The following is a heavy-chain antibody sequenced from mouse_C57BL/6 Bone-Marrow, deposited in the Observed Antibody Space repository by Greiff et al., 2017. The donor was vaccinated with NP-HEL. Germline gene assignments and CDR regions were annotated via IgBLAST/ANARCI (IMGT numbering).Heavy chain of an antibody. CDR1: GYTFTSYW. V-gene: IGHV1-64*01. CDR3: ARDGSSFPYWYFDV. CDR2: IHPNSGST. Sequence: VQLQQPGAELVKPGASVKLSCKASGYTFTSYWMHWVKQRPGQGLEWIGMIHPNSGSTNYNEKFKSKATLTVDKSSSTAYMQLSSLTSEASAVYYCARDGSSFPYWYFDVWGTGTTVTVSS. J-gene: IGHJ1*03. D-gene: IGHD1-1*01.